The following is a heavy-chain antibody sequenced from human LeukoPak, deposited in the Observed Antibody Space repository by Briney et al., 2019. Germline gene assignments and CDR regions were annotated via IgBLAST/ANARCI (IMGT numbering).Heavy chain of an antibody. CDR2: MNPNSGNT. V-gene: IGHV1-8*01. Sequence: ASVKVSCKASGYTFTSYDINWVRQATGQGLEWMGWMNPNSGNTGYAQKFQGRVTMTRNTSISTAYMELSGLRSEDTAVYYCATRRYYYDSSGYYYGFDYWGQGTLVTVSS. CDR3: ATRRYYYDSSGYYYGFDY. J-gene: IGHJ4*02. CDR1: GYTFTSYD. D-gene: IGHD3-22*01.